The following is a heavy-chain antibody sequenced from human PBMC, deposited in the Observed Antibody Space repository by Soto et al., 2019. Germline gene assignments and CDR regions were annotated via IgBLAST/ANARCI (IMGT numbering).Heavy chain of an antibody. D-gene: IGHD4-17*01. J-gene: IGHJ4*02. CDR3: AYAVTTRGFDY. CDR1: GGTFSSYT. Sequence: QVQLVQSGAEVKKPGSSVKVSCKASGGTFSSYTISWVRQAPGQGLEWMGRIIPILGIANDAQKFQGRVTITADKSTSTAYMELSSLRSEDTAVYYCAYAVTTRGFDYWGQGTLVTVSS. V-gene: IGHV1-69*02. CDR2: IIPILGIA.